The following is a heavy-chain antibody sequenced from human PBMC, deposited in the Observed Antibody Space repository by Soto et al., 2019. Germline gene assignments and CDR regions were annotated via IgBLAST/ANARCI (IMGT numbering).Heavy chain of an antibody. CDR1: GYTFTSYD. Sequence: QVQLVQSGAEVKKPGASVKVSCKASGYTFTSYDINWVRQATGQGLEWMGWMNPNSGNTGYAQKFQGRVTMTRNTSRSTAYMERSSLRSEDTAVYYCAILGPYCSGGSCYRRNYYGMDVWGQGTTVTVSS. CDR2: MNPNSGNT. CDR3: AILGPYCSGGSCYRRNYYGMDV. D-gene: IGHD2-15*01. J-gene: IGHJ6*02. V-gene: IGHV1-8*01.